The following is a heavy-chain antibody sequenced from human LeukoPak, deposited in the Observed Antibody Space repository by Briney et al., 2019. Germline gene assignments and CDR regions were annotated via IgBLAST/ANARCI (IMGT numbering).Heavy chain of an antibody. D-gene: IGHD3-16*02. V-gene: IGHV3-30*18. CDR2: ISYDGSFK. CDR3: AKSLRLDLGELSTFDY. CDR1: GFIFSTYA. Sequence: GRSLRLSCAASGFIFSTYAMHWVRQSPDKGLEWVASISYDGSFKYYVDSVKGRFTISRDNSKNTLYLQTNSLRPEDTAVYYCAKSLRLDLGELSTFDYWGQGTLVTVSS. J-gene: IGHJ4*02.